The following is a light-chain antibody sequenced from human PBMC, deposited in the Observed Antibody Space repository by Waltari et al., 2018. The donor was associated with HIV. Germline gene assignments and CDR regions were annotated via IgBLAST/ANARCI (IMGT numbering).Light chain of an antibody. V-gene: IGLV2-18*02. Sequence: QAALTQPASVSGSPGQSITISCTGTSSDVGNYNYVCWFQQVPGTAPRLLIYDDTNRPSGVPERFSGSKSGTSASLAITGLQAEDEADYYCQSYDDNLEGVFGGGTKLTVL. CDR1: SSDVGNYNY. CDR3: QSYDDNLEGV. CDR2: DDT. J-gene: IGLJ3*02.